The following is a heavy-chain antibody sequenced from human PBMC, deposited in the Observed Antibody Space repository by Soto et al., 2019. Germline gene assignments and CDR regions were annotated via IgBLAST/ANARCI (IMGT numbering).Heavy chain of an antibody. CDR1: GGSFSGYY. CDR2: INDRGSI. V-gene: IGHV4-34*01. D-gene: IGHD3-9*01. CDR3: ARESHDILTGPPWVWYFDL. Sequence: QVQLQQWGAGPLRPLETLSLTCGVSGGSFSGYYWAWIRQSPGKGLEWIGEINDRGSINYNPSLKSRDSISVDTSKNPSSLNLRSVTAADTAVYYCARESHDILTGPPWVWYFDLWGRGTLVTVSS. J-gene: IGHJ2*01.